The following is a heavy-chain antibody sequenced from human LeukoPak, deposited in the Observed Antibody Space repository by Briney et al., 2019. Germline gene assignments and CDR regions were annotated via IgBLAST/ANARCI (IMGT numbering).Heavy chain of an antibody. CDR3: ARDQLWFGELPNDY. J-gene: IGHJ4*02. D-gene: IGHD3-10*01. Sequence: PGRSLRLSCAASGFTFSSYGMHWVRQAPGKGLEWVAVIWYDGSNKYYADSVKGRFNISRDNSKNTLYLQMNSLRAEDTAVYYCARDQLWFGELPNDYWGQGTLVTVSS. V-gene: IGHV3-33*01. CDR2: IWYDGSNK. CDR1: GFTFSSYG.